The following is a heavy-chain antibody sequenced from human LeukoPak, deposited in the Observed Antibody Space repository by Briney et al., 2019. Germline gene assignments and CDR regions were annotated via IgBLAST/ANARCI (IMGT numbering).Heavy chain of an antibody. V-gene: IGHV1-18*01. D-gene: IGHD1-26*01. CDR1: GYTFTSYG. Sequence: ASVKVSCKASGYTFTSYGISWVQQAPGQGLEWMGWISAYNGNTNYAQKLQGRVTMTTDTSTDTAYMELSSLRSEDTAVYYCATGDSGSYVPDYWGQGTLVTVSS. CDR2: ISAYNGNT. CDR3: ATGDSGSYVPDY. J-gene: IGHJ4*02.